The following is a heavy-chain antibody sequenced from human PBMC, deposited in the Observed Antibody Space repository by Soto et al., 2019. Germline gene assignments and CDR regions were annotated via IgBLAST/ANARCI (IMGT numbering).Heavy chain of an antibody. J-gene: IGHJ6*02. CDR2: ISSRSDI. D-gene: IGHD2-2*02. Sequence: PGGSLRLSCVGSGFTFSTYSINWVRQAPGKGLEWVSSISSRSDIYYADSVKGRFTISRDNAKNSVSLQMNSLRAEDAAVYYCAREYTAWPLAYGLDVWGQGTTVTVSS. V-gene: IGHV3-21*01. CDR3: AREYTAWPLAYGLDV. CDR1: GFTFSTYS.